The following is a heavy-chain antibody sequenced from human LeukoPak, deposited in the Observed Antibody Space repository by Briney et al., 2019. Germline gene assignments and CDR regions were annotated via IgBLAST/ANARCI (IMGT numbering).Heavy chain of an antibody. CDR2: IYYSGST. Sequence: PPETLSLTCTVSGGSISSHYWSWIRQPPGKGLEWIGYIYYSGSTNYNPSLKSRVTISVDTSKNQFSLKLSSVTAADTAVYYCARELEYYYDSSGYFDYWGQGTLVTVSS. D-gene: IGHD3-22*01. V-gene: IGHV4-59*11. CDR3: ARELEYYYDSSGYFDY. CDR1: GGSISSHY. J-gene: IGHJ4*02.